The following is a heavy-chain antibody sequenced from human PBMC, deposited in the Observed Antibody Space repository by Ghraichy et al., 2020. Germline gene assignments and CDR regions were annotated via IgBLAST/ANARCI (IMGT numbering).Heavy chain of an antibody. J-gene: IGHJ4*02. V-gene: IGHV3-21*01. CDR2: ISSSSSYI. CDR1: GFTFSSYS. Sequence: GGSLRLSCAASGFTFSSYSMNWVRQAPGKGLEWVSSISSSSSYIYYADSVKGRFTISRDNAKNSLYLQMNSLRAEDTAVYYCARLDCSGGSCYSIWGQGTLVTVSS. CDR3: ARLDCSGGSCYSI. D-gene: IGHD2-15*01.